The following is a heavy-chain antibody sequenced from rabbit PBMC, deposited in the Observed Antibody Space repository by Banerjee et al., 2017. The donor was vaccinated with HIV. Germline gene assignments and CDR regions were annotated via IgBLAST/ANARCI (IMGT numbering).Heavy chain of an antibody. Sequence: QQQLEESGGGLVKPGGTLTLTCKASGFDFNDFGLNWVRQAPGEGLEWIGYIDPVFGSTHYASWVNGRFTISSHNAQNTLYLQMTSLTAADTATYFCVRDAGTSYYTLFTLWGPGTLVTVS. D-gene: IGHD8-1*01. J-gene: IGHJ4*01. V-gene: IGHV1S43*01. CDR2: IDPVFGST. CDR1: GFDFNDF. CDR3: VRDAGTSYYTLFTL.